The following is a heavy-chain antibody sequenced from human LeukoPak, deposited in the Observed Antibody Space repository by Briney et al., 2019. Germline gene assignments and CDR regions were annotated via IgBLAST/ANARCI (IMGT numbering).Heavy chain of an antibody. CDR3: ARVGDSSSWYMGWFDP. CDR1: GGTFGSYA. J-gene: IGHJ5*02. D-gene: IGHD6-13*01. Sequence: GASVKVSCKASGGTFGSYAISWVRQAPGQGLEWMGGIIPNSGGTNYAQKFQGRVTMTRDTSISTAYMELSRLRSDDTAVYYCARVGDSSSWYMGWFDPWGQGTLVTVSS. CDR2: IIPNSGGT. V-gene: IGHV1-2*02.